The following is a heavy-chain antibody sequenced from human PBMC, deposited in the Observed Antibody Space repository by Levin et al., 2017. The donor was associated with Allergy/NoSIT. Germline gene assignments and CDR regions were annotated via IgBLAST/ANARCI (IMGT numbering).Heavy chain of an antibody. Sequence: GESLKISCAASGLTFSNYGMHWVRQAPGKGLEWVAAIWNNGNKKYYADSVKGRFTISGDNSNNTLYLQINSLRAEDTAVYYCARGVHDYGDPTAVDYWGQGTLVTVSS. J-gene: IGHJ4*02. CDR3: ARGVHDYGDPTAVDY. CDR1: GLTFSNYG. CDR2: IWNNGNKK. V-gene: IGHV3-33*01. D-gene: IGHD4-17*01.